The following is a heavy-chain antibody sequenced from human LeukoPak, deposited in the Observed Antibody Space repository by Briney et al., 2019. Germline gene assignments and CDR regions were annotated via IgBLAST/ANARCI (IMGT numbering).Heavy chain of an antibody. V-gene: IGHV3-9*01. Sequence: GRSLRLSCAASGFIFDDYAMHWVRQAPGKGLEWVSGISWNSGSIGYADSVKGRFTISRDNAKNSLYLQMNSLRAEDTALYYCAKGYYDILTGYYNKGEYFQHWGQGTLVTVSS. CDR2: ISWNSGSI. CDR1: GFIFDDYA. CDR3: AKGYYDILTGYYNKGEYFQH. D-gene: IGHD3-9*01. J-gene: IGHJ1*01.